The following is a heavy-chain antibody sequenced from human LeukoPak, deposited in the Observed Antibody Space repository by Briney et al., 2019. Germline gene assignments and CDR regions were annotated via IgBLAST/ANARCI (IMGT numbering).Heavy chain of an antibody. CDR2: IIPIFGTA. Sequence: SVKVSCKASGGTFSSYAISWVRQAPGQGLEWMGGIIPIFGTANYAQKFQGRVTITADKSTSTAYMELSSLRSEDTAVYYCARDRVWYYYDSSGYPKENWFDPWGQGTLVTVSS. CDR3: ARDRVWYYYDSSGYPKENWFDP. J-gene: IGHJ5*02. D-gene: IGHD3-22*01. V-gene: IGHV1-69*06. CDR1: GGTFSSYA.